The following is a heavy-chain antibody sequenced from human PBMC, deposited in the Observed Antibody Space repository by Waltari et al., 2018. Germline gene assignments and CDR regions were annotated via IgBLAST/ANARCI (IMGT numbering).Heavy chain of an antibody. CDR1: GYSLTEPA. V-gene: IGHV1-24*01. CDR2: FDPEYGEA. CDR3: TRDRVGYCSGGTCYSRWFDP. D-gene: IGHD2-15*01. J-gene: IGHJ5*02. Sequence: QVQLVQSVAEVKKHGASVKVSCRVSGYSLTEPALNGGRQAPGKGLEWLGGFDPEYGEAVYAQEFQGRVTMTEDTSKDTAYMELSSLTYEDTAVYYCTRDRVGYCSGGTCYSRWFDPWGQGTLVTVSS.